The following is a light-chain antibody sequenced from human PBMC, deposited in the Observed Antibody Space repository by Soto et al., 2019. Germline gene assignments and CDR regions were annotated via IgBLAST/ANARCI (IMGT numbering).Light chain of an antibody. CDR1: SSDVGGYNY. CDR2: EVS. Sequence: QSALTQPASVSGSPGQSITISCTGTSSDVGGYNYVSWYQQHPGKAPKLTIYEVSNRPSGVSNRFSGSKSGNTASLTISGLQAEDEADYYCSSYTSRNTLVFGGGTKLTVL. CDR3: SSYTSRNTLV. V-gene: IGLV2-14*01. J-gene: IGLJ2*01.